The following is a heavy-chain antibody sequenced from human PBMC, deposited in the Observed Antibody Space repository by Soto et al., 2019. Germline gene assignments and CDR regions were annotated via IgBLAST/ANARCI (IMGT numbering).Heavy chain of an antibody. V-gene: IGHV1-46*01. Sequence: QVQLVQSGAEVKKPGASVKVSCKASGYSFTSYFMHWVRQAPGQGLEWMGIINPSGGSTSYAQKFQGRVTMTRDTSTSRVYMELNSLRSEDTAVYYCARDLGGSSDYWGQGTLVTVSS. D-gene: IGHD1-26*01. J-gene: IGHJ4*02. CDR3: ARDLGGSSDY. CDR1: GYSFTSYF. CDR2: INPSGGST.